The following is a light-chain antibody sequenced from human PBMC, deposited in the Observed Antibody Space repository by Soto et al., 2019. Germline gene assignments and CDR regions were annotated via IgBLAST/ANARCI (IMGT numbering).Light chain of an antibody. CDR2: AVS. J-gene: IGKJ3*01. V-gene: IGKV1-39*01. CDR1: QTVIRD. CDR3: QHCYSTLFT. Sequence: IQMTQFPSSLSASVGDIVTITSRAGQTVIRDLNWYQQKTGRAPNLLIYAVSNLQSGSTSRFSGSGFGSEYTLAISDLQPDDFVTCYSQHCYSTLFTFGRAIEVEIK.